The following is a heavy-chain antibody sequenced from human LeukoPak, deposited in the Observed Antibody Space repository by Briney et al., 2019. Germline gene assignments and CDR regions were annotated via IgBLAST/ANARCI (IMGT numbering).Heavy chain of an antibody. CDR3: ARDHLPAGAPGYYMDV. Sequence: SETLSLTCTVSGGSVSSQFWSWIRQPPGKGLEWIGYIYNSGITNYNPSLKSRVTMSVDTSKNQFSLMLRSVTAADTAVYYCARDHLPAGAPGYYMDVWGKGTTVTVSS. J-gene: IGHJ6*03. CDR2: IYNSGIT. CDR1: GGSVSSQF. D-gene: IGHD4/OR15-4a*01. V-gene: IGHV4-59*02.